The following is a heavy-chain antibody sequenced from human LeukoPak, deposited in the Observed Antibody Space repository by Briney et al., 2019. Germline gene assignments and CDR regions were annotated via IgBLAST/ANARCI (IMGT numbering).Heavy chain of an antibody. CDR1: GFTFSSYS. CDR3: ARDPLYCGSSTCYNYYYSMDV. Sequence: PGGSLRLSCAASGFTFSSYSMSWVRQAPGKGLEWVSYISTSSSIYYADSVKGRFTISRDSAKNSLYLQMNSLGDEDTAVYYCARDPLYCGSSTCYNYYYSMDVWGQGTTVTVSS. V-gene: IGHV3-48*02. D-gene: IGHD2-2*02. J-gene: IGHJ6*02. CDR2: ISTSSSI.